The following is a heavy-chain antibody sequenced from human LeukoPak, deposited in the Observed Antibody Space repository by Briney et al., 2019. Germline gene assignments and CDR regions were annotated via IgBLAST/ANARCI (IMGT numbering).Heavy chain of an antibody. CDR1: GGSFSGYY. CDR2: INHSGST. J-gene: IGHJ4*02. CDR3: ARTQLWFGGGGFDY. D-gene: IGHD3-10*01. Sequence: PSETLSLTCAVYGGSFSGYYWSWIRQPPGKGLEWIGEINHSGSTNYNPSLKSRVTISVDTSKNQFSLKLSSVTAADTAVYYCARTQLWFGGGGFDYWGQGTLVTVSS. V-gene: IGHV4-34*01.